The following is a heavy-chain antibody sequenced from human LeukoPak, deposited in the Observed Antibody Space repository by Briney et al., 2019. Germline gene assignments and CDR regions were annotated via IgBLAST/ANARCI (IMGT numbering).Heavy chain of an antibody. Sequence: GGSLRLSCAASGFTFSSYSMNWVRQAPGKGLEWVSSISSSSSYIYYADSVKGRFTISRDNAKNSMYLQMNSLRAEDTAVYYCARAPTATIRDCFDYWGQGTLVTVSS. J-gene: IGHJ4*02. V-gene: IGHV3-21*01. CDR1: GFTFSSYS. CDR3: ARAPTATIRDCFDY. D-gene: IGHD5-24*01. CDR2: ISSSSSYI.